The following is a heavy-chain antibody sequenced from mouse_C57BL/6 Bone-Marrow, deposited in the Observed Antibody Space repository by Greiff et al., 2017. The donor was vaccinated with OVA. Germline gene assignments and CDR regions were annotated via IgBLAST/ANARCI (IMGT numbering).Heavy chain of an antibody. CDR1: GYAFTNYL. D-gene: IGHD1-1*01. Sequence: QVQLQQSGAELVRPGTSVKVSCKASGYAFTNYLIEWVKQRPGQGLEWIGVINPGSGGTNYNEKFKGKATLTADKSSSTAYMQLSSLTSEDSAFYFCARHYYGSPYFDYWGQGTTLTVSS. V-gene: IGHV1-54*01. CDR2: INPGSGGT. J-gene: IGHJ2*01. CDR3: ARHYYGSPYFDY.